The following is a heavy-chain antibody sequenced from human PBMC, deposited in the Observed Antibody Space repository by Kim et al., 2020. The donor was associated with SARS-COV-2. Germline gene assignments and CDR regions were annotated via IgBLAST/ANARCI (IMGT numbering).Heavy chain of an antibody. V-gene: IGHV4-34*01. CDR3: ATLGESSTADY. CDR2: INHSGST. J-gene: IGHJ4*02. D-gene: IGHD3-16*01. CDR1: GGSFSGYY. Sequence: SETLSLTCAVYGGSFSGYYWSWIRQPPGKGLEWIGEINHSGSTNYNPSLKSRVTISVDTSKNQFSLKLSSVTAADTAVYYCATLGESSTADYWGQGTLVT.